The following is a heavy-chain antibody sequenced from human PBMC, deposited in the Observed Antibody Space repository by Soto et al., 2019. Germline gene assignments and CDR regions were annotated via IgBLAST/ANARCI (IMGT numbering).Heavy chain of an antibody. CDR3: ARDNQKGRFDH. J-gene: IGHJ5*02. CDR1: GLTFSTYW. V-gene: IGHV3-74*01. CDR2: IVGDGSIT. D-gene: IGHD3-10*01. Sequence: PXGPLSLSCGASGLTFSTYWMHWVRQAPGKGLVWVSHIVGDGSITSYADSVKGRFTISRDNPRNTLYLQMNSLRADDTAVYYCARDNQKGRFDHWGQGSLFTVSS.